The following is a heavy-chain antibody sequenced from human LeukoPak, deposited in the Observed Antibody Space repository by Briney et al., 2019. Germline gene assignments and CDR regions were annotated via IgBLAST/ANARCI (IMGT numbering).Heavy chain of an antibody. J-gene: IGHJ4*02. D-gene: IGHD3-16*01. Sequence: QVQLQESGPGLVTPSQTLSLTCVVSGGSISSGEYCWTWIRQCPGKALEWIGYISYSGSTYYNPSLKSRLTISADTSENQFSLKLTSVTAADTAVYYCASGPNRNYFDYWGQGTLVTVSS. CDR3: ASGPNRNYFDY. CDR1: GGSISSGEYC. CDR2: ISYSGST. V-gene: IGHV4-31*11.